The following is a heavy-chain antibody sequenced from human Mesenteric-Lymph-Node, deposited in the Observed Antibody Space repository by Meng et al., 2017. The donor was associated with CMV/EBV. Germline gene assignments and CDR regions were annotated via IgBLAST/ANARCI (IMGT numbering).Heavy chain of an antibody. CDR1: KFTFSSYA. J-gene: IGHJ4*02. CDR3: ARDYYGYSNY. D-gene: IGHD3-22*01. V-gene: IGHV3-48*03. Sequence: GESLKISCAASKFTFSSYAMSWVRQAPGKGLEWVSYISSSGSTIYYADSVKGRFTISRDNAKNSLYLQMNSLRAEDTAVYYCARDYYGYSNYWGQGTLVTVSS. CDR2: ISSSGSTI.